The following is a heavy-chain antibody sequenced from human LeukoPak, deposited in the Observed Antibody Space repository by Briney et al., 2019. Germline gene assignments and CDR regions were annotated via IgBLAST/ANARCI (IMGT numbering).Heavy chain of an antibody. D-gene: IGHD2-2*01. Sequence: SETLSLTCSVSGESFSDYQWTWIRQSPGKGLEWIGEINHSGSAKYSPSLKSRLTIAVGTSKNQFSLDLSSVSAADTAVYYCARGRYCNSTSCSYVGGFYYLDVWGEGTTVTVSS. CDR3: ARGRYCNSTSCSYVGGFYYLDV. J-gene: IGHJ6*03. V-gene: IGHV4-34*01. CDR2: INHSGSA. CDR1: GESFSDYQ.